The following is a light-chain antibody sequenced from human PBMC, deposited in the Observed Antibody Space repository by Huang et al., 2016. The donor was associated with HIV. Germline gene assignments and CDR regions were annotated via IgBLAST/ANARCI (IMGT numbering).Light chain of an antibody. CDR2: AAS. J-gene: IGKJ2*01. CDR3: QETYSIPYT. V-gene: IGKV1-39*01. Sequence: DIQMTQSPSSLSASVGDRVTITCRASQGISSYLNWYQQKPGKAPKRLIYAASTLQSGVPSRFSGSGSGTDFTLTISSLQPADSATYYCQETYSIPYTFGQGTKLEIK. CDR1: QGISSY.